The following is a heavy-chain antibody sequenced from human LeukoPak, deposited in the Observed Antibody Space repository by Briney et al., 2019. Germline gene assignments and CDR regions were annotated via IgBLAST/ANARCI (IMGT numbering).Heavy chain of an antibody. V-gene: IGHV4-39*01. D-gene: IGHD3-10*01. Sequence: SETLSLTCSVSGGSISNRGYYWGWIRQPPGKGLEWLGSIYYSGSTYYNPSLKSRVTISVDTSKNQFSLKVISVTAADTAVYYCARQRGGITTVQGATSRGNWFDSWGQGTLVTVSS. CDR2: IYYSGST. CDR1: GGSISNRGYY. J-gene: IGHJ5*01. CDR3: ARQRGGITTVQGATSRGNWFDS.